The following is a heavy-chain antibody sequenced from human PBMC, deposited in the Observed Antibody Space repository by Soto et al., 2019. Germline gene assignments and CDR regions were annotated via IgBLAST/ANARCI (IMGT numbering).Heavy chain of an antibody. CDR2: IKQDGSEK. D-gene: IGHD3-22*01. V-gene: IGHV3-7*03. J-gene: IGHJ4*02. Sequence: LRLSCAASAFTFSTYWMSWVRQAPGKGLEWVANIKQDGSEKYYVDSVKGRFTISRDNAKNSLYLQMNSLRAEDTAVYYCARGSTYYYDSSGYYIYYFDYWGQGTLVTVSS. CDR3: ARGSTYYYDSSGYYIYYFDY. CDR1: AFTFSTYW.